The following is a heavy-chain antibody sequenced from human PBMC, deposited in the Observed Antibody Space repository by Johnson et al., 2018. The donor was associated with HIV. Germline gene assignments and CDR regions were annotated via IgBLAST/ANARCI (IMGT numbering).Heavy chain of an antibody. J-gene: IGHJ3*01. V-gene: IGHV3-15*01. D-gene: IGHD1-1*01. CDR1: GFPFNNAW. CDR2: IRRKTDGGTA. CDR3: ATDLNWNLGAFDV. Sequence: VQLVESGGGLVKPGGSLRLPCRTSGFPFNNAWMNWVRPAPGKGLEWVGRIRRKTDGGTADYVAPVQGKFTVSRDDSNNTLYLQMNSLNIEDTAVYYCATDLNWNLGAFDVWGQGTMVTVSS.